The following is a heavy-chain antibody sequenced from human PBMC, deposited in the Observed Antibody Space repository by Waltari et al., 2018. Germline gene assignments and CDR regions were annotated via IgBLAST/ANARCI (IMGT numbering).Heavy chain of an antibody. Sequence: QVLLVESGGGVGQPGMSLRLSCTASGFTFINYAMHWVRQAPGKGRVWLTVISSDGGPKDYAASGRGRFTVSRDKSTNTLRLQMPSLTSEDAGVYYCARDRQGASASSPEITQWGQGTLVTVSS. CDR2: ISSDGGPK. CDR3: ARDRQGASASSPEITQ. J-gene: IGHJ4*02. D-gene: IGHD3-10*01. V-gene: IGHV3-30-3*01. CDR1: GFTFINYA.